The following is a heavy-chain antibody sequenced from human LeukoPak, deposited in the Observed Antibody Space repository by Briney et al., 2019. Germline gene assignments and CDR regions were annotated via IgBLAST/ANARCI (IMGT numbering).Heavy chain of an antibody. CDR1: GGSISGYY. CDR3: ARLITGTTTAFDI. J-gene: IGHJ3*02. Sequence: SETLSLTCSVSGGSISGYYWTWIRQPAGKGLEWIGRVYNSGRTHYNPSLKSRHTMSVDTSKNQFSLKLSSVTAADTAVYYCARLITGTTTAFDIWGQGTMVTVSS. CDR2: VYNSGRT. V-gene: IGHV4-4*07. D-gene: IGHD1-7*01.